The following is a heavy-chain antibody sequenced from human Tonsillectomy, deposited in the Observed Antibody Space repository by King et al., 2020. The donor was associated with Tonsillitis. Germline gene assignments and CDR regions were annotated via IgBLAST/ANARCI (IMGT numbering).Heavy chain of an antibody. D-gene: IGHD3-22*01. J-gene: IGHJ4*02. CDR1: GFIVSSNY. CDR3: VRDFPHYDSSGHRLNVDY. Sequence: VQLVESGGGLIQPGGSLRLSCAAAGFIVSSNYMSWVRQAPGKGLEWRSVIFGGGGTYYAESVKGRFTISRDNSKNTLYLQMNSLRVEDTAVYYCVRDFPHYDSSGHRLNVDYWGQGTLVTVSS. CDR2: IFGGGGT. V-gene: IGHV3-53*01.